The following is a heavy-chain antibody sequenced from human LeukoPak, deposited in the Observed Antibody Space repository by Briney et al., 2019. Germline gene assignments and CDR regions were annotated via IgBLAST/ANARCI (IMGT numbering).Heavy chain of an antibody. CDR1: GYTFTDYS. CDR3: ARNGGGLDH. J-gene: IGHJ4*02. CDR2: IHPNSGAT. V-gene: IGHV1-2*02. Sequence: ASVKVSCKASGYTFTDYSFYWMRRAPGQGLEWVAWIHPNSGATNYAQKLQGRVTMTRDTSISTVYMELGSLTSDDTAVYYCARNGGGLDHWGQGTLVTVSS. D-gene: IGHD2-8*01.